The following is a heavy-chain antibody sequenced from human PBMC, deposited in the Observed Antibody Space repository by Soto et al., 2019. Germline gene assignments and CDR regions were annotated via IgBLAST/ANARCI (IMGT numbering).Heavy chain of an antibody. Sequence: SETLSLTCSVSVGSISSGYYDWSWIRQPPGKGLEWIGNIYYSGNTYYNPSLKSRLIISIDTSKNQFSLEVGSVTAADTAVYYCASYSLYGMDVWGQGTTVTVSS. V-gene: IGHV4-30-4*01. CDR1: VGSISSGYYD. J-gene: IGHJ6*02. D-gene: IGHD2-21*01. CDR3: ASYSLYGMDV. CDR2: IYYSGNT.